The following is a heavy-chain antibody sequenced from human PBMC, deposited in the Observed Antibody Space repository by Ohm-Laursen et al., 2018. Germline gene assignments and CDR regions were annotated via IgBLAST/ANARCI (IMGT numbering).Heavy chain of an antibody. Sequence: GSLRLSCSASGFTFSSYAMSWVRQAPGKGLEWVSVIYSGGSTYYADSVKGRFTISRDNSKNTLYLQINSLRAEDTAVYYCARDYDSNSNDAFDIWGQGTMVTVSS. CDR2: IYSGGST. CDR1: GFTFSSYA. D-gene: IGHD3-22*01. V-gene: IGHV3-66*01. J-gene: IGHJ3*02. CDR3: ARDYDSNSNDAFDI.